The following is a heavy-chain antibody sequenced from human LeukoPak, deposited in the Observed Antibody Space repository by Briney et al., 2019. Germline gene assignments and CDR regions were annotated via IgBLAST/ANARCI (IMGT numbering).Heavy chain of an antibody. CDR3: ARLPRYSSSWYLGY. D-gene: IGHD6-13*01. J-gene: IGHJ4*02. CDR2: IKQDGSEK. Sequence: GGSLRLSCATSGFNFRSYWMSWVRQAPGKGLEWVANIKQDGSEKYYVDSVKGRFTISRDNAKNSLYLQMNSLRAEDTAVYYCARLPRYSSSWYLGYWGQGTLVTVSS. V-gene: IGHV3-7*03. CDR1: GFNFRSYW.